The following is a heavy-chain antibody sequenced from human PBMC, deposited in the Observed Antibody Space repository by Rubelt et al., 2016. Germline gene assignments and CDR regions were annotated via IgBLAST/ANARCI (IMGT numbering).Heavy chain of an antibody. CDR1: GGSISSYY. CDR2: IYDSGSA. Sequence: QVQLQESGPGLVKPSETLSLTCTVSGGSISSYYWSWIRQPPGRGLEWIGRIYDSGSAYYNPSLKSRVTMSVDTSNSQFPPRLNAVRAADTAVYYWVGRATSRSYGVEIWGQGTLVTVSS. V-gene: IGHV4-59*04. CDR3: VGRATSRSYGVEI. D-gene: IGHD6-6*01. J-gene: IGHJ3*02.